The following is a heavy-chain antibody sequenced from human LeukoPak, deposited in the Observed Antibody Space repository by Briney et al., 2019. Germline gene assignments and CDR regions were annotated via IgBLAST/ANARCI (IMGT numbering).Heavy chain of an antibody. J-gene: IGHJ6*03. D-gene: IGHD3-9*01. Sequence: PSETLSLTCTVSGGSISNYYWSWIRQPAGKGLEWIGRINTSGSTHYNSSLKSRVTMSVDSSRNQFSLKLRPVTAADTAVYYCARCLTKTYYYYYMDVWGKGTAVTVSS. CDR1: GGSISNYY. V-gene: IGHV4-4*07. CDR3: ARCLTKTYYYYYMDV. CDR2: INTSGST.